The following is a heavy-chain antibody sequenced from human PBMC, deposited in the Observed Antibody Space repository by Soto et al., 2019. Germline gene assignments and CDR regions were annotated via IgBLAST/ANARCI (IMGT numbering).Heavy chain of an antibody. CDR1: GFSLSTSGVG. Sequence: QITLKESGPTLVKPTQTLTLTCTFSGFSLSTSGVGVGWIRQPPGKALEWLALIYWNDDKRYRPSLKSRLTITKDTSKNQVVLTMTNMDPVDTATYYCAHRLRYGDYGLPFDYWGQGTLVTVSS. CDR3: AHRLRYGDYGLPFDY. D-gene: IGHD4-17*01. V-gene: IGHV2-5*01. CDR2: IYWNDDK. J-gene: IGHJ4*02.